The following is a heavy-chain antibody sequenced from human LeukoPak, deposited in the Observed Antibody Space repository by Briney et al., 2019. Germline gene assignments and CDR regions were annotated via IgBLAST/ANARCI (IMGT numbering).Heavy chain of an antibody. J-gene: IGHJ4*02. CDR1: GGSVNSFY. CDR2: VYSSGST. D-gene: IGHD4/OR15-4a*01. V-gene: IGHV4-59*02. Sequence: SETLSLTCTVSGGSVNSFYWSWIRQPPGKGPEWIGYVYSSGSTKYNPSLKSRVTLSVGTSKNQFSLKLSSVTAADTAVYYCARDYGGKFDFWGQGTLVTVSS. CDR3: ARDYGGKFDF.